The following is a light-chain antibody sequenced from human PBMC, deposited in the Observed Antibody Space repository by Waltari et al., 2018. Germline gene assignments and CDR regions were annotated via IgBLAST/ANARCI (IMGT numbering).Light chain of an antibody. J-gene: IGLJ3*02. CDR1: SSGVGTYNL. CDR3: SSYTGTTTPRV. Sequence: QSALTQPASVSGSPGQSIIISCTETSSGVGTYNLVSWYQQHPGKAPKVIIYEGNKRPSEVSNRFSGSKSGNTASLTISGLRAEDEADYYCSSYTGTTTPRVFGGGTKLTVL. CDR2: EGN. V-gene: IGLV2-23*01.